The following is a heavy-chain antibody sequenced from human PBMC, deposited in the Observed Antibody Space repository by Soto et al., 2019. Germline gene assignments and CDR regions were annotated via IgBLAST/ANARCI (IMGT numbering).Heavy chain of an antibody. Sequence: ASVKVSCKASGYTFTGYYMHWVRQAPGQGLEWMGWINPNSGGTNYAQKFQGRVTMTRDTSISTAYMELSRLRSDDTAVYYCARSAMIVVDHLDYWGQRTLVTVSS. CDR1: GYTFTGYY. V-gene: IGHV1-2*02. J-gene: IGHJ4*02. CDR2: INPNSGGT. D-gene: IGHD3-22*01. CDR3: ARSAMIVVDHLDY.